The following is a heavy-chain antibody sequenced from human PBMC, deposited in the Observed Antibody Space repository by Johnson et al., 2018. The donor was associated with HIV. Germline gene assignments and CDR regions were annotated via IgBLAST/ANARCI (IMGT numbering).Heavy chain of an antibody. D-gene: IGHD3-3*02. CDR1: GFTFSSYA. CDR2: ISYDGSNK. CDR3: AKNQEVSREDAFDI. V-gene: IGHV3-30-3*02. J-gene: IGHJ3*02. Sequence: QVQLVESGGGVVQPGGSLRLSCAASGFTFSSYAMHWVRQAPGKGLEWVAVISYDGSNKYYADSVKGRFTISRDNSKNTLYLQMNSLRAEDTAVYYCAKNQEVSREDAFDIWGQGTMVTVSS.